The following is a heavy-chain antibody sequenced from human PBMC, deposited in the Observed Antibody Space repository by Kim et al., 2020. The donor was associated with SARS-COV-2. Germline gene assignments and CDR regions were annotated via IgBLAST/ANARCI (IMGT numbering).Heavy chain of an antibody. CDR3: ARDRGLLWFGESRSESTNTPYYYYGMDV. CDR1: GGSISSYY. J-gene: IGHJ6*02. CDR2: IYYSGST. V-gene: IGHV4-59*01. Sequence: SETLSLTCTVSGGSISSYYWSWIRQPPGKGLEWIGYIYYSGSTNYNPSLKSRVTISVDTSKNQFSLKLSSVTAADTAVYYCARDRGLLWFGESRSESTNTPYYYYGMDVWGQGTTVTVSS. D-gene: IGHD3-10*01.